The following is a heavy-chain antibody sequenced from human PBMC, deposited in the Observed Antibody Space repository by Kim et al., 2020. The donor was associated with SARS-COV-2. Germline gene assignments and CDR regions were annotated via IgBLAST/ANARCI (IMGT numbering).Heavy chain of an antibody. D-gene: IGHD2-21*02. CDR3: ARPRCGGDCYDGRRWFDP. V-gene: IGHV1-69*13. J-gene: IGHJ5*02. CDR1: GGTFSSYA. Sequence: SVKVSCKASGGTFSSYAISWVRQAPGQGLEWMGGIIPIFGTANYAQKFQGRVTITADESTSTAYMELSSLRSEDTAVYYCARPRCGGDCYDGRRWFDPWGQGTLVTVSS. CDR2: IIPIFGTA.